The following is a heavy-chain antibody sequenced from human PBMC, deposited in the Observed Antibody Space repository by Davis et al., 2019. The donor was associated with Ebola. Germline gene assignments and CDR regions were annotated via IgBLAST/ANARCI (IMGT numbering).Heavy chain of an antibody. CDR3: ARSGLSFGVVKYHYGMDV. CDR1: GFTFSSYA. V-gene: IGHV3-23*01. D-gene: IGHD3-3*01. CDR2: ISGSGGST. J-gene: IGHJ6*04. Sequence: GGSLRLSCAASGFTFSSYAMSWVRQAPGKGLEWVSAISGSGGSTYYADSVKDRFTISRDNSKKTMYLQMNSLRAEDTAVYYCARSGLSFGVVKYHYGMDVWGKGTTVTVSS.